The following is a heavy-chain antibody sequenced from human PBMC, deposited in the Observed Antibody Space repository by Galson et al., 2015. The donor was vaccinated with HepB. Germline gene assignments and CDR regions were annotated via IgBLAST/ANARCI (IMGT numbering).Heavy chain of an antibody. CDR3: ARDGYSSSWYVRYFDL. CDR1: GFTFKNYA. J-gene: IGHJ2*01. V-gene: IGHV3-64*01. D-gene: IGHD6-13*01. CDR2: ISSNGGST. Sequence: SLRLSCAASGFTFKNYAMHWVRQAPGKGLEYVSTISSNGGSTYYANSVKGRFTISRDNSKNTLYLQMNSLRAEDTAVYYCARDGYSSSWYVRYFDLWGRGTLVTVSS.